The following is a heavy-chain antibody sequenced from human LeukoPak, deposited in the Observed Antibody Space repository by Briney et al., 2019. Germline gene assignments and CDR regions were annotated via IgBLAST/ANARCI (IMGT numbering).Heavy chain of an antibody. J-gene: IGHJ6*02. V-gene: IGHV3-53*01. Sequence: QPGGSLRLSCAASRFTFSYYAMSWVRQAPGKGLEWVSVIYSGGSTYYADSVKGRFTISRDNSKNTLYLQMNSLRAEDTAVYYCARDRTDRNYYYYGMDVWGQGTTVTVSS. CDR2: IYSGGST. CDR1: RFTFSYYA. CDR3: ARDRTDRNYYYYGMDV.